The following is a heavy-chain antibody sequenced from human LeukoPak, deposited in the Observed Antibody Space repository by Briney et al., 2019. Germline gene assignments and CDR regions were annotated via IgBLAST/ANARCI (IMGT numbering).Heavy chain of an antibody. D-gene: IGHD6-6*01. CDR3: VRDSPLLGEQLVRGDY. CDR2: ISGHSGQT. V-gene: IGHV1-18*01. J-gene: IGHJ4*02. Sequence: ASVKVSCKASGYTFNNYGISWVRQAPGQGLEWMGWISGHSGQTNYPQKVQDRVTMTADTSTSTAYLELRSLRSDDSAVNYCVRDSPLLGEQLVRGDYWGQGTLVTVSS. CDR1: GYTFNNYG.